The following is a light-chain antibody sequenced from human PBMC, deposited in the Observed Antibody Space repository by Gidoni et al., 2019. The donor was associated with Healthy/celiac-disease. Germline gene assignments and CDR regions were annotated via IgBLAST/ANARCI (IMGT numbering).Light chain of an antibody. CDR2: EVS. Sequence: QSALTQPAYVSGSPGQSITISCTGTSSDVGGYNYVSWYQQHPGKAPKLMIYEVSKRPSGVSNRFSGSKSGNTASLTISGLQAEDEADYYCSSYTSSSTLFGGGTKLTVL. V-gene: IGLV2-14*01. CDR3: SSYTSSSTL. J-gene: IGLJ3*02. CDR1: SSDVGGYNY.